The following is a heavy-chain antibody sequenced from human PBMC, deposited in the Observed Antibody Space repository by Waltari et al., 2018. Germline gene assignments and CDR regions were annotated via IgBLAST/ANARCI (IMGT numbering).Heavy chain of an antibody. CDR1: DGSFSGFY. CDR3: AHSIQIEIATNLLDAFDI. D-gene: IGHD2-21*01. V-gene: IGHV4-34*01. Sequence: VQLQQWGAGLLKPSATLSFTCAVYDGSFSGFYWRWIRPPPGRGLEWIGEINHSGSTNYNPSLKSRVTISVDTSKNQFSLKLSSVTAADTAVYYCAHSIQIEIATNLLDAFDIWGQGTMVTVSS. J-gene: IGHJ3*02. CDR2: INHSGST.